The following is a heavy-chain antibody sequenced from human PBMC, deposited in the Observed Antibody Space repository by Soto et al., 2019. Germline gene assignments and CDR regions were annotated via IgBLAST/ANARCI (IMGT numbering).Heavy chain of an antibody. J-gene: IGHJ4*02. CDR1: GFSLSNYG. CDR3: AIGTFGRGWES. Sequence: GSLRLSCAASGFSLSNYGLNWVRQAPGKGLEWVSGMSGSTGNTDYADSVKGRFTISRDNLKNTLYVQMNSLRGEDTAVYYCAIGTFGRGWESWGQGTLVTVSS. CDR2: MSGSTGNT. D-gene: IGHD3-16*01. V-gene: IGHV3-23*01.